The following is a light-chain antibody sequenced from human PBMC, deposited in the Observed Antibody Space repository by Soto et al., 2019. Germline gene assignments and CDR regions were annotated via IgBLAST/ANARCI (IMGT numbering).Light chain of an antibody. CDR3: QQYSTYPWT. CDR2: DAS. V-gene: IGKV1-5*01. J-gene: IGKJ1*01. CDR1: QSISTW. Sequence: DIQLTQSPSTLSSSVGDIFSITCRASQSISTWLAWYQQKPGKAPKLLIFDASSLESRVSSRFSGRGSGTQFTLTISSLQPDDFATYYCQQYSTYPWTFGQGTKVDI.